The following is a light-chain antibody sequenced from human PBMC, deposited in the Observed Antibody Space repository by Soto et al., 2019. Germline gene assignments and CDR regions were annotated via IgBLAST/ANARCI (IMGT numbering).Light chain of an antibody. V-gene: IGKV3-20*01. Sequence: EIVFTHSPVTLSVSPVERATLSCRASQSVSNNYLAWYQQKPGQAPRLLIYGASSRATGIPDRFSGSGSGTDFTLTISRLEPEDFAVYYCQQYGSSRGQFGQGTKVDIK. J-gene: IGKJ1*01. CDR3: QQYGSSRGQ. CDR1: QSVSNNY. CDR2: GAS.